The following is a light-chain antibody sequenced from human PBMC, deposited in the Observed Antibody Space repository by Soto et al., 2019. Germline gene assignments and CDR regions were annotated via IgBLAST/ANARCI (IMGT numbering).Light chain of an antibody. Sequence: EIVMTQSPATLSVSPGERATLSCRASQSVSSNLAWYQQKPGQAPRLLIYGASTRATGIPARFSGSGSGTEFTLTISSLQSEDFAVYYCQQYNNWPLWTFGQGTKLEIK. CDR3: QQYNNWPLWT. CDR1: QSVSSN. CDR2: GAS. J-gene: IGKJ2*02. V-gene: IGKV3-15*01.